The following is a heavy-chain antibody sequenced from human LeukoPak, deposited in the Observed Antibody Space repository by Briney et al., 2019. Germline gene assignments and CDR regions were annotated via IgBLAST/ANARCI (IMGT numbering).Heavy chain of an antibody. CDR1: GFTFSSYA. CDR3: AKDNYYGSGTYYFNY. CDR2: ISGSGGST. V-gene: IGHV3-23*01. Sequence: GGSLRLSCAASGFTFSSYAMSWVRQAPGKGLEWVSAISGSGGSTYYADSVKGRFTISRDNSKNTLYLQMNSLRAEDTAVYYCAKDNYYGSGTYYFNYWGQGALVTVSS. D-gene: IGHD3-10*01. J-gene: IGHJ4*02.